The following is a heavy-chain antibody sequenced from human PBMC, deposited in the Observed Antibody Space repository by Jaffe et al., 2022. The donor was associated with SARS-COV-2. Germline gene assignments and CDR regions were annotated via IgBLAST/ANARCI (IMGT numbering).Heavy chain of an antibody. Sequence: QVTLKESGPVLVKPTETLTLTCTVSGFSLSNARMGVSWIRQPPGKALEWLAHIFSNDEKSYSTSLKSRLTISKDTSKSQVVLTMTNMDPVDTATYYCARIRYYDSSGIPDLYFDYWGQGTLVTVSS. V-gene: IGHV2-26*01. CDR3: ARIRYYDSSGIPDLYFDY. CDR1: GFSLSNARMG. D-gene: IGHD3-22*01. J-gene: IGHJ4*02. CDR2: IFSNDEK.